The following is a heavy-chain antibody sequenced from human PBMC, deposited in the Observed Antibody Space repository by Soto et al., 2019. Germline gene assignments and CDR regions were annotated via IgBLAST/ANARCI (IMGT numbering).Heavy chain of an antibody. CDR1: GFTFSSYA. CDR2: ISGSGGST. CDR3: AKGFSTGDYPPGFDY. V-gene: IGHV3-23*01. J-gene: IGHJ4*02. D-gene: IGHD4-17*01. Sequence: EVQLLESGGGLVQPGGSLRLSCAASGFTFSSYAMSWVRQAPGTGLEWVSAISGSGGSTYYADSVKGRFTITRDSPKNTLNLQMNSLGAEATSVYYCAKGFSTGDYPPGFDYWGQGTLVIVSS.